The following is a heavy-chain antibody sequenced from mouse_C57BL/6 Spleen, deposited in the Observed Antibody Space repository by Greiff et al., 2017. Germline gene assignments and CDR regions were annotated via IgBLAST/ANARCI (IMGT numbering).Heavy chain of an antibody. CDR2: IHPNSGST. D-gene: IGHD4-1*02. V-gene: IGHV1-64*01. J-gene: IGHJ2*01. CDR3: ATNWDYFDY. Sequence: VQLKQPGAELVKPGASVKLSCKASGYTFTSYWMHWVKQRPGQGLEWIGMIHPNSGSTNYNEKFKSKATLTEDKSSSTAYMQLSSLTSEDSAVYYCATNWDYFDYWGQGTTLTVSS. CDR1: GYTFTSYW.